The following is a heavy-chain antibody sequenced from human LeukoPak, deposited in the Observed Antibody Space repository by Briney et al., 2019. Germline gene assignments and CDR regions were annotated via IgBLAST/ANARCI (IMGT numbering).Heavy chain of an antibody. J-gene: IGHJ4*02. V-gene: IGHV3-23*01. CDR2: ISGGGGGT. CDR3: AKLGSSTTWRCFHY. D-gene: IGHD6-13*01. Sequence: PGGSLRLSCAVSGFXLTYAWINWVRQAPGKGLEWVSAISGGGGGTYYADSVQGRFTISRDNSKNTLFLQMNSLRAEDTAVYYCAKLGSSTTWRCFHYWGQGTLVTVSS. CDR1: GFXLTYAW.